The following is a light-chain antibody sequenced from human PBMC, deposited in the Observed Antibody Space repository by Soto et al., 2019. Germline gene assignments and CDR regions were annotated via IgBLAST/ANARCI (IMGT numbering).Light chain of an antibody. Sequence: DIQMTQSPSSLSASVGDRVTITCRASQSISSYLNWYQQKPGKAPKLLIYAASSLQSGVPSRFSGSGSATDFTLPITSLQPADFAPYYCQQSYSTPYTFGQGTKLEIK. J-gene: IGKJ2*01. CDR1: QSISSY. V-gene: IGKV1-39*01. CDR3: QQSYSTPYT. CDR2: AAS.